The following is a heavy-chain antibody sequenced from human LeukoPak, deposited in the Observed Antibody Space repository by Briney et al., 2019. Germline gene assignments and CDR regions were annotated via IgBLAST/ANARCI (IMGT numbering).Heavy chain of an antibody. J-gene: IGHJ5*02. CDR2: ISSSSSYI. CDR3: ARDHGNYDFWSGYFTPDNWFDP. V-gene: IGHV3-21*01. D-gene: IGHD3-3*01. CDR1: GFTFSSYS. Sequence: GGSLGLSCAASGFTFSSYSMNWVRQAPGKGLEWVSSISSSSSYIYYADSVKGRFTISRDNAKNSLYLQMNSLRAEDTAVYYCARDHGNYDFWSGYFTPDNWFDPWGQGTLVTVSS.